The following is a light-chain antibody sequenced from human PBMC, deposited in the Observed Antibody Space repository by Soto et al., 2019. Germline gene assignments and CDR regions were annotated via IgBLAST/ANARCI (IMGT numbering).Light chain of an antibody. V-gene: IGKV3-20*01. CDR3: QQYGSS. J-gene: IGKJ1*01. CDR1: LSVSSSY. CDR2: GAS. Sequence: EIVLTQSPGTLSLSPGKRATLSCRASLSVSSSYLAWYQQKPGQAPRLLIYGASSRATGIPDRFRGSGSGTDFTLTISRLEPEDFAVYYCQQYGSSFGQGTKVEIK.